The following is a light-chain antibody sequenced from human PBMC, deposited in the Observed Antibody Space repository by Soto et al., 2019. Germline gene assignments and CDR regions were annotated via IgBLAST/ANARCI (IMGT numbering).Light chain of an antibody. CDR2: DVS. J-gene: IGLJ2*01. CDR3: SSYTRSSTLV. V-gene: IGLV2-14*01. Sequence: QSALNQPASVSGSPGQSITISCTGTSSDVGGYNYVSWYQQHPGKAPKLMIYDVSNRPSGVSKRCSGSKSGNTASLTISGLQAEDEADYFCSSYTRSSTLVFGGGTKLTVL. CDR1: SSDVGGYNY.